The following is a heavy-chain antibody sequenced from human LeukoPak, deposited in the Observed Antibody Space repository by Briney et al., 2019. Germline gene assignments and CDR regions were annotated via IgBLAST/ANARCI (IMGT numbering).Heavy chain of an antibody. CDR3: TKATQWLAFDY. J-gene: IGHJ4*02. CDR1: GGSISSHF. Sequence: PSETLSLTCTVSGGSISSHFWSWIRQPPGKGLERIGNIYNSGTTNYNPSLKSGVTISVDTSKNQLSLQLTSVTAAGTAVYYCTKATQWLAFDYWGRGTLVTVSS. CDR2: IYNSGTT. V-gene: IGHV4-59*11. D-gene: IGHD6-19*01.